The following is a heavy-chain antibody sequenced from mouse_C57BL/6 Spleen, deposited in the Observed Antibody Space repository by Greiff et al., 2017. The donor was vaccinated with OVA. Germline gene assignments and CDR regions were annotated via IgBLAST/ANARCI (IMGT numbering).Heavy chain of an antibody. CDR2: IWRGGST. Sequence: QVQLQQSGPGLVQPSQSLSITCTVSGFSLTSYGVHWVRPSPGKGLEWLGVIWRGGSTDSTAAFMSRLSITKDNSKSQVFFKMNSLQADDTAIYYCANLYGSSNYYAMDYWGQGTSVTVSS. D-gene: IGHD1-1*01. CDR3: ANLYGSSNYYAMDY. CDR1: GFSLTSYG. J-gene: IGHJ4*01. V-gene: IGHV2-5*01.